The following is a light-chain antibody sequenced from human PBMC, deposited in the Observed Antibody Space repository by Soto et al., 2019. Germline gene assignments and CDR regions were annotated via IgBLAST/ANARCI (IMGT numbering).Light chain of an antibody. Sequence: VLTQSPATLSVSPGERATLSCRASQNINNHLAWYQQKPGQAPRLLIYDASNRATGIPARFSGSGSGTDFTLTISSLEPEDFAVYYCQQRSNWPLTFGGGTKVDIK. CDR3: QQRSNWPLT. CDR2: DAS. V-gene: IGKV3-11*01. CDR1: QNINNH. J-gene: IGKJ4*01.